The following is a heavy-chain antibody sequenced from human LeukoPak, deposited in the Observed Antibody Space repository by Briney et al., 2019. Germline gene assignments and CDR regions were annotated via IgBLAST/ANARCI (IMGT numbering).Heavy chain of an antibody. Sequence: ASVKVSCKASGYTFTGYYMHWVRQAPGQGLEWMGWINPNSGGTNYAQKFQGRVPMTRDTSISTAYMELSRLRSDDTAVYYCARFYYDILTGYYYFDYWGQGTLVTVSS. J-gene: IGHJ4*02. CDR3: ARFYYDILTGYYYFDY. D-gene: IGHD3-9*01. CDR1: GYTFTGYY. CDR2: INPNSGGT. V-gene: IGHV1-2*02.